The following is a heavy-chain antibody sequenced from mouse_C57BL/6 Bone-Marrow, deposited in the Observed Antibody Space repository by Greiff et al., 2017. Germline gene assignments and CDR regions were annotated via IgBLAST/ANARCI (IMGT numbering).Heavy chain of an antibody. Sequence: VQLQQPGAELVKPGASVKMSCKASGYTFTSYWITWVKQRPGQGLEWIGDIYPGSGSTNYNEKFKSKATLTVDTSSSTAYMQLSSLTSEDSAVYYCAKEGAYDYDEGGFDYWGQGTTLTVSS. D-gene: IGHD2-4*01. CDR2: IYPGSGST. V-gene: IGHV1-55*01. CDR1: GYTFTSYW. J-gene: IGHJ2*01. CDR3: AKEGAYDYDEGGFDY.